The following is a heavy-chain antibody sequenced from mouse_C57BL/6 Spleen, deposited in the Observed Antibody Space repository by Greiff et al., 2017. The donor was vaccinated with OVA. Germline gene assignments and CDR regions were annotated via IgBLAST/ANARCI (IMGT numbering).Heavy chain of an antibody. J-gene: IGHJ2*01. V-gene: IGHV8-8*01. CDR3: ARIEAYGFDY. CDR2: IWWDDDK. CDR1: GFSLSTFGMG. Sequence: QVTLKVSGPGILQPSQTLSLTCSFSGFSLSTFGMGVGRLRQPPGKGLEWLAHIWWDDDKYYNPALKSRLTISKDTSKNLVFLKIANVDTADTATNSCARIEAYGFDYWGQGTTLTVSS. D-gene: IGHD6-5*01.